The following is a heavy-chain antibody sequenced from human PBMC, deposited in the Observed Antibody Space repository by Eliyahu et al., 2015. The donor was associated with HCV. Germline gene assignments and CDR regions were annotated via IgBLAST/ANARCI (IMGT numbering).Heavy chain of an antibody. CDR2: IIPIFGTA. V-gene: IGHV1-69*01. J-gene: IGHJ6*02. CDR3: ARDLRAGQITMVRYYGMDV. D-gene: IGHD3-10*01. CDR1: GGTFSSYA. Sequence: QVQLVQSGAEVKKPGSSVKVSCKASGGTFSSYAISWVRQAPGQGLEWMGGIIPIFGTANYAQKFQGRVTITADESTSTAYMELSSLRSEDTAVYYCARDLRAGQITMVRYYGMDVWGQGTTVTVSS.